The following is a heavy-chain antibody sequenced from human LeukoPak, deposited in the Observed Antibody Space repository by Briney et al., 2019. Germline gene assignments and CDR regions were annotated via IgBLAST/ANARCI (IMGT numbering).Heavy chain of an antibody. CDR1: GFTFSSYA. CDR3: AKDVPPVLLWFGEVGYMDV. Sequence: GGSLRLSCAASGFTFSSYAMSWVRQAPGKGLEWVSAISGSGGSTYYADSVKGRFTISRDNSKNTLYLQMNSLRAEDTAVYYCAKDVPPVLLWFGEVGYMDVWGKGTTVTVSS. CDR2: ISGSGGST. J-gene: IGHJ6*03. V-gene: IGHV3-23*01. D-gene: IGHD3-10*01.